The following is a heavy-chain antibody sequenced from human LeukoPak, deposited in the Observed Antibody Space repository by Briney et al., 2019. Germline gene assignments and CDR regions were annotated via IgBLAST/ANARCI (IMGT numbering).Heavy chain of an antibody. Sequence: SETLSLICSVSGGSISNYYWNWIRQPPGKGLEWIGFIYDSGSTNYNPPLKSRVTISVDTSKKQVSLRLSSVTATDTAVYYCARLAYCSGGSCTRIDYWGQGTLVTVSA. V-gene: IGHV4-59*08. CDR3: ARLAYCSGGSCTRIDY. D-gene: IGHD2-15*01. CDR2: IYDSGST. CDR1: GGSISNYY. J-gene: IGHJ4*02.